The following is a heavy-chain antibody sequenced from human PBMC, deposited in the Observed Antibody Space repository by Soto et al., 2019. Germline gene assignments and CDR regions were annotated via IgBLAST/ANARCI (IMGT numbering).Heavy chain of an antibody. J-gene: IGHJ5*02. D-gene: IGHD2-2*01. CDR3: ARDKGYCSSTSCSYTIFPALYNWFDP. Sequence: PSETLSLTCTVSGGSISSGDYYWSWIRQPPGKGLEWIGYIYYSGSTYYNPSLKSRVTISVDTSKNQFSLKLSSVTAADTAVYYCARDKGYCSSTSCSYTIFPALYNWFDPWGQGTLVTVSS. CDR2: IYYSGST. V-gene: IGHV4-30-4*01. CDR1: GGSISSGDYY.